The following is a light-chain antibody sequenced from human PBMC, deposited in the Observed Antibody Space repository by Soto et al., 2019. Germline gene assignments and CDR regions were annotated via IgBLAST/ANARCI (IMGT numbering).Light chain of an antibody. CDR3: QQYKSYSQWT. V-gene: IGKV1-5*01. CDR1: QSVSRW. Sequence: DIQMTQSPSTLSASVGDTVTITCRASQSVSRWLAWYQHKPGKAPDLLIYDASSLESGVPSRFSGSGSGTEFALTIIRQQDEDSATYYCQQYKSYSQWTRRQGTKVEIK. J-gene: IGKJ1*01. CDR2: DAS.